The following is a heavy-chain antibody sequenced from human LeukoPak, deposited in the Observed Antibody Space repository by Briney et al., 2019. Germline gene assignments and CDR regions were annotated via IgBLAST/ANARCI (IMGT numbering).Heavy chain of an antibody. CDR2: ISSSSSYI. CDR3: ARDSTSDYGSGSPIDY. D-gene: IGHD3-10*01. CDR1: GFTFSSYS. Sequence: GGSLRLSCAASGFTFSSYSMNWVRQAPGKGLEWVSSISSSSSYIYYADSVKGRFTISRDNAKNSLYLQMNSLRAEDTAVYYCARDSTSDYGSGSPIDYWGQGTLVTVSS. V-gene: IGHV3-21*01. J-gene: IGHJ4*02.